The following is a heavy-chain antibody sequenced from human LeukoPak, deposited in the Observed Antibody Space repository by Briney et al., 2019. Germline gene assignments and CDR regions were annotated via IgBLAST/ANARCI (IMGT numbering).Heavy chain of an antibody. J-gene: IGHJ4*02. CDR3: AREQWLVRGWDY. V-gene: IGHV3-74*01. D-gene: IGHD6-19*01. CDR1: GFTFSSYW. CDR2: INSDGSGT. Sequence: GESLRLSCAASGFTFSSYWMHWVRQAPGKGLVWVSRINSDGSGTSYADSVKGRFTISRDNAKNTLYLQMNSLRAEDTAVYYCAREQWLVRGWDYWGQGTLVTVSS.